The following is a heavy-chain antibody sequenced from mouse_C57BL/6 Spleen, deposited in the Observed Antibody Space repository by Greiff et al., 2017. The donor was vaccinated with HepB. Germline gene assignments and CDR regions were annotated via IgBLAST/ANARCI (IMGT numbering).Heavy chain of an antibody. CDR3: ARGEFITTVVARGYAMDY. CDR1: GYTFTDYY. J-gene: IGHJ4*01. V-gene: IGHV1-75*01. CDR2: IFPGSGST. Sequence: QVQLQQSGPELVKPGASVKISCKASGYTFTDYYINWVKQRPGQGLEWIGWIFPGSGSTYYNEKFKGKATLTVDKSSSTAYMLLSSLTSEDSAVYFCARGEFITTVVARGYAMDYWGQGTSVTVSS. D-gene: IGHD1-1*01.